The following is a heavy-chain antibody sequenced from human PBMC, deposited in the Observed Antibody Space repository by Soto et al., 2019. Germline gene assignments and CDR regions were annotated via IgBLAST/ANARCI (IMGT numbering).Heavy chain of an antibody. J-gene: IGHJ5*02. D-gene: IGHD6-13*01. CDR2: IHSSGSN. Sequence: QVQLQESGPGLVKPSETLSLICTVSGGSTSDSYWSWIRQTAAKRLEWIGRIHSSGSNYYNPSLKSRVDMSLDRSHNQISLELRSVTVADTATYYCVKNVAAVGPDWFDLWGQGTQVTVS. CDR3: VKNVAAVGPDWFDL. V-gene: IGHV4-4*07. CDR1: GGSTSDSY.